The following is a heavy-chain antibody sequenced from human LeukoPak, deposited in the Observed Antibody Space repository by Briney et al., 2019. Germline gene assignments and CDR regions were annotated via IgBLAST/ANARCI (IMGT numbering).Heavy chain of an antibody. J-gene: IGHJ3*02. Sequence: SETLSLTRAVYGGSFSGYYWSWIRQPPGKGLEWIGEINHSGSTNYNPSLKSRVTISVDTSKNQFSLKLSSVTAADTAVYYCARGLLLFDIWGQGTMVTVSS. CDR2: INHSGST. V-gene: IGHV4-34*01. CDR3: ARGLLLFDI. D-gene: IGHD3-10*01. CDR1: GGSFSGYY.